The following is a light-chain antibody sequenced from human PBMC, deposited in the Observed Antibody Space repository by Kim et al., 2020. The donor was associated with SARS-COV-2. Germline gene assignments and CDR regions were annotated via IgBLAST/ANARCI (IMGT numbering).Light chain of an antibody. Sequence: QLVLTQSPSASASLGASVKLTCTLDSGHSSYAIAWPQKQPEKGPRYLMKVNSDGSHSKGDGIPDRFSGSTSGAERYLTISSLQSEDEADYYCQTWGPGIRVFGGGTQLTVL. CDR2: VNSDGSH. CDR3: QTWGPGIRV. J-gene: IGLJ3*02. V-gene: IGLV4-69*01. CDR1: SGHSSYA.